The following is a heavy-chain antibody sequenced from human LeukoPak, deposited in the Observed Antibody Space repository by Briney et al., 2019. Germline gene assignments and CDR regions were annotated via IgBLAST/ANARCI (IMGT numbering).Heavy chain of an antibody. Sequence: GASVKVSCKASGYTFTSYGISWVPQAPGQGLEWMGWISAYNGNTNYAQKLQGRVTMTTDTSTSTAYMELRSLRSDDSAVYYCARDLSPYYDSSGYYYFDYWGQGTLVTVYS. CDR3: ARDLSPYYDSSGYYYFDY. D-gene: IGHD3-22*01. CDR2: ISAYNGNT. V-gene: IGHV1-18*01. CDR1: GYTFTSYG. J-gene: IGHJ4*02.